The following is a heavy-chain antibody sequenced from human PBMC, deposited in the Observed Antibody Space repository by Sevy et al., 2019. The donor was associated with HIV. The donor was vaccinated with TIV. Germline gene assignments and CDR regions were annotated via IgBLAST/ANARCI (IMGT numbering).Heavy chain of an antibody. CDR2: IQYDGSNK. V-gene: IGHV3-30*02. J-gene: IGHJ4*02. D-gene: IGHD2-21*01. CDR1: GFSFSSYG. CDR3: GKEGGGEGGDH. Sequence: GGSLRLSCAASGFSFSSYGMHWVRQAPGKGLEGMSYIQYDGSNKDYPDSVKGRFTISGDNSKNILYLQMNSLGVEKAAVFYCGKEGGGEGGDHWGQGTLVTVSS.